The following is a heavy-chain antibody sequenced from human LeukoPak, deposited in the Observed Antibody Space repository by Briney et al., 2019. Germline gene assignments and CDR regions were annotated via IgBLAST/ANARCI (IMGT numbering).Heavy chain of an antibody. D-gene: IGHD5-12*01. Sequence: KPSETLSLTCSVSGDSINSYYWSWIRQPPGKGLEWIGYIYYSGTTNYNPSLKSRVTISVDTSKNQFSLKLSSVTAADTAVYYCARGGGNSGSATDRWGQGTLVTVSS. J-gene: IGHJ5*02. CDR3: ARGGGNSGSATDR. CDR1: GDSINSYY. CDR2: IYYSGTT. V-gene: IGHV4-59*12.